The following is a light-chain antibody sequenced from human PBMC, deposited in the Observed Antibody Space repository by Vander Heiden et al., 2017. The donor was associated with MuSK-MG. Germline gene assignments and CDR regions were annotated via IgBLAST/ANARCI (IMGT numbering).Light chain of an antibody. CDR1: QSVTSNY. CDR3: QQDCSSSLS. V-gene: IGKV3-20*01. Sequence: EIVLTQSPGTLSLSPGERATLSCRASQSVTSNYLAWYQQKGGQAPRLLVYGASSRATGIPDRFRGSGSGADFTLTISSLEPEDFAVYYCQQDCSSSLSFGGGTKVEIK. CDR2: GAS. J-gene: IGKJ4*01.